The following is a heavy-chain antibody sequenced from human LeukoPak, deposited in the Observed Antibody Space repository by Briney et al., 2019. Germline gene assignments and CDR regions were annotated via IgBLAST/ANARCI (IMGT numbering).Heavy chain of an antibody. CDR2: ISSSSSTI. D-gene: IGHD4-17*01. V-gene: IGHV3-48*01. CDR1: GLTFSSYS. Sequence: GGSLRLSCAASGLTFSSYSMNWVRQAPGKGLEWVSYISSSSSTIYYADSVKGRFTISRDNAKNSLYLQMNSLRAEDTAVYYCARVGVDYGDYVAYWGQGTLVTVSS. J-gene: IGHJ4*02. CDR3: ARVGVDYGDYVAY.